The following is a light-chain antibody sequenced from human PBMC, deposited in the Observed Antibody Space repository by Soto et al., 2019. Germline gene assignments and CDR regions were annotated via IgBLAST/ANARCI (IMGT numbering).Light chain of an antibody. V-gene: IGKV3-11*01. CDR2: DAS. J-gene: IGKJ4*01. CDR1: QSVSGY. CDR3: QQRSNWPST. Sequence: EIVLTQSPATLSLSPGARATLSCRASQSVSGYLAWYPQKPGQAPRLRMYDASNRATGIPARFSGSGSGTDFTLTISSLEPEDFAVYYCQQRSNWPSTFGGGTKVESK.